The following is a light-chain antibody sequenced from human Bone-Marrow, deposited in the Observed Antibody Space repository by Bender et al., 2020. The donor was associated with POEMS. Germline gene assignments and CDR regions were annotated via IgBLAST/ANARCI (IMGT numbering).Light chain of an antibody. J-gene: IGLJ1*01. CDR3: FSPAGIYTLV. CDR2: EGS. V-gene: IGLV2-23*01. Sequence: QSALTQPASVSGSPGQSITISCAGTSTDVGGYNLVSWYQHHPDKAPKLIIYEGSKRPSGVPDRFSGSKSGNTASLTISGLQAEDEADYYCFSPAGIYTLVFGSGTKVTVL. CDR1: STDVGGYNL.